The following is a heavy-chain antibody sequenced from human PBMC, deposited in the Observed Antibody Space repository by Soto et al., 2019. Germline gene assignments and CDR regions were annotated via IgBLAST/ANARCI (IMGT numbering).Heavy chain of an antibody. J-gene: IGHJ6*02. CDR3: AIGYCISTSCPRPYYYYGMDV. Sequence: QVQLVQSGAEVKKPGASVKVSCKASGYTFTSYGISWVRQAPGQGLEWMGWISAYNGNTNYAQKLQGRVTMTTDTSTSTAYMELRSLRSDDTAVYYCAIGYCISTSCPRPYYYYGMDVWGQGTTVTVSS. CDR1: GYTFTSYG. D-gene: IGHD2-2*01. V-gene: IGHV1-18*01. CDR2: ISAYNGNT.